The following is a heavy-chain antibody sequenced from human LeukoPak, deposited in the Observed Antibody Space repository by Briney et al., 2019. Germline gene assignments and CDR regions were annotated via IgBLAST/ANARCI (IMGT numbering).Heavy chain of an antibody. Sequence: GGSLRLSCAASGFTFSSYGMHWVRQAPGKGLEWVAVISYDGSNKYYADSVKGRFTISRDNSKNTLYLQMNSLRAEDTAVYYCARDGASRQKYCSGGSCPYAFDIWGQGTMVTVSS. CDR2: ISYDGSNK. V-gene: IGHV3-30*03. J-gene: IGHJ3*02. CDR3: ARDGASRQKYCSGGSCPYAFDI. CDR1: GFTFSSYG. D-gene: IGHD2-15*01.